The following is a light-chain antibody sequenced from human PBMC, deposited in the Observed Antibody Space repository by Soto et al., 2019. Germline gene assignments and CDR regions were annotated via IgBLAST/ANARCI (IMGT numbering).Light chain of an antibody. V-gene: IGKV3-20*01. J-gene: IGKJ1*01. CDR2: GAS. CDR1: QSVTTNY. Sequence: EIVLTQSLGTLSLSPGERATLSCRASQSVTTNYIAWYQQKPGQAPRLLIYGASNRATGIPDRFSGSGSGTDFPLTISRLEPEDFAVYYCQQYGNSPRTFGQGTRVEIK. CDR3: QQYGNSPRT.